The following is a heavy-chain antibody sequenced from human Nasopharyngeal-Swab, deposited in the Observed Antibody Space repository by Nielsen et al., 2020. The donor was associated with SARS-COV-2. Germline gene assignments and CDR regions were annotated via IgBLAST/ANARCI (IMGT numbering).Heavy chain of an antibody. Sequence: WIRQPPGKGLEWVANIKQDGSEKYYVDSVKGRFTISRDNAKNSLYLQMNSLRAEDTAVYYCARDPASMITFGGVIGQDYYYGMDVWGQGTTVTVSS. CDR3: ARDPASMITFGGVIGQDYYYGMDV. J-gene: IGHJ6*02. D-gene: IGHD3-16*02. V-gene: IGHV3-7*01. CDR2: IKQDGSEK.